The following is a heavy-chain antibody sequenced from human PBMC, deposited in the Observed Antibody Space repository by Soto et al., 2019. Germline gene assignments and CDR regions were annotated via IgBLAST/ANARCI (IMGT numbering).Heavy chain of an antibody. V-gene: IGHV4-4*02. D-gene: IGHD3-10*01. CDR3: ARGPVLLSVRGAYFDP. J-gene: IGHJ5*02. CDR2: IYHSGST. CDR1: GGSISSSNW. Sequence: SETLSLTCAVSGGSISSSNWWSWVRQPPGKGLEWIGEIYHSGSTNYNPSPKSRVTISVDKSKNQFSLKLSSVTAADTAVHYCARGPVLLSVRGAYFDPWGQGTLVTVSS.